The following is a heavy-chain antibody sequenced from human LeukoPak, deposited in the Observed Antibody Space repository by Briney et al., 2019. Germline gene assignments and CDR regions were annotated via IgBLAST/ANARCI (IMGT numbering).Heavy chain of an antibody. D-gene: IGHD6-13*01. V-gene: IGHV3-23*01. CDR3: ARWYSSSWYAENYYYYMDV. CDR2: ISGSGGST. CDR1: GFTFSSYA. J-gene: IGHJ6*03. Sequence: GGSLRLSCAASGFTFSSYAMSWVRQAPGKGLEWVSVISGSGGSTYYADSVKGRFTISRDNSKNTLYLQMNSLRAEDTAVYYCARWYSSSWYAENYYYYMDVWGKGTTVTVSS.